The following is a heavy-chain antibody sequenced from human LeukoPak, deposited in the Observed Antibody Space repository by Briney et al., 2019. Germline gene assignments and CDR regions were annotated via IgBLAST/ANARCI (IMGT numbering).Heavy chain of an antibody. J-gene: IGHJ4*02. D-gene: IGHD6-19*01. Sequence: GGSLRLSCAASGFTFSSYWMHWVRQAPGKGLVWVSRINSDGSSRSYADSVKGRFTISRDNAKNSLYLQMNSLRAEDTAVYYCARESIAVAGAPFDYWGQGTLVTVSS. CDR1: GFTFSSYW. CDR2: INSDGSSR. CDR3: ARESIAVAGAPFDY. V-gene: IGHV3-74*01.